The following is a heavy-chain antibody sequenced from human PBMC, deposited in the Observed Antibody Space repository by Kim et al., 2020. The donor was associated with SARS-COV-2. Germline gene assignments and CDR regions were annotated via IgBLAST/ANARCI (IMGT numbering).Heavy chain of an antibody. Sequence: SETLSLTCTVSGGSISSSSYYWGWIRQPPGKGLEWIGSIYYSGSTYYNPSLKSRVTISVDTSKNQFSLKLSSVTAADTAVYYCARHLNLLRYFDWLLYGGWFDPWGQGTLVTVSS. CDR2: IYYSGST. D-gene: IGHD3-9*01. CDR3: ARHLNLLRYFDWLLYGGWFDP. CDR1: GGSISSSSYY. J-gene: IGHJ5*02. V-gene: IGHV4-39*01.